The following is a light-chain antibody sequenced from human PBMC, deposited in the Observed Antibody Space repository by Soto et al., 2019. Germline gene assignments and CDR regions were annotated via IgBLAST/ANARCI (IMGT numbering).Light chain of an antibody. CDR2: EVN. V-gene: IGLV2-18*02. Sequence: QSALTQPPSVSGSPGQSVTISCTGTSSDVGSYNRVSWYQQPPGTAPKRMIYEVNHRPSGVPDRFSGSKSGNTASLTISGLQAEDEADYYCSSYTSSSTHVVFGGGTKLTVL. CDR3: SSYTSSSTHVV. CDR1: SSDVGSYNR. J-gene: IGLJ2*01.